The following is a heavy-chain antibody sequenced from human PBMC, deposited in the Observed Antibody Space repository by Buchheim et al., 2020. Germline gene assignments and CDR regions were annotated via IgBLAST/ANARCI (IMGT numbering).Heavy chain of an antibody. CDR3: ARLRAAAGPDDAFDI. V-gene: IGHV1-69*02. Sequence: QVQLVQSGAEVKKPGSSVKVSCKASGGTFSSYTISWVRQAPGQGLEWMGRIIPILGIANYAQKFQARVTITADKSTSKAYMELSSLRSEDTAVYYCARLRAAAGPDDAFDIWGQGT. CDR2: IIPILGIA. J-gene: IGHJ3*02. D-gene: IGHD6-13*01. CDR1: GGTFSSYT.